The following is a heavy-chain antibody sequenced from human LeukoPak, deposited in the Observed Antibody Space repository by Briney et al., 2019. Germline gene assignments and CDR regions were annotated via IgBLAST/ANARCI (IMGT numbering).Heavy chain of an antibody. CDR2: IIPIFGTA. CDR1: GGTFSSYA. D-gene: IGHD5-18*01. J-gene: IGHJ2*01. Sequence: ASVKVSCKASGGTFSSYAISWVRQAPGQGLGWMGGIIPIFGTANYAQKFQGRVTITADESTSTAYMELSSLRSEDTAVYYCARVIGDTAMVGDWYFDLWGRGTLVTVSS. CDR3: ARVIGDTAMVGDWYFDL. V-gene: IGHV1-69*13.